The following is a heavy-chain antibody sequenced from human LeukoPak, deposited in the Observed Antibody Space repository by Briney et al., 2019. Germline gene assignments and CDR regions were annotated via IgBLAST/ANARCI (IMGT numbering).Heavy chain of an antibody. D-gene: IGHD4-23*01. CDR3: ARDRGTSDPGDWFDS. J-gene: IGHJ5*01. Sequence: GRSLRLSCAAAGFTFSDYYMSWIRQAPGKGLEWVSYISGSGSTVYYAASVRGRFTISRDNAKNSLFLQMNSLRAEDTAVYYCARDRGTSDPGDWFDSWGQGTLVTVSS. V-gene: IGHV3-11*01. CDR1: GFTFSDYY. CDR2: ISGSGSTV.